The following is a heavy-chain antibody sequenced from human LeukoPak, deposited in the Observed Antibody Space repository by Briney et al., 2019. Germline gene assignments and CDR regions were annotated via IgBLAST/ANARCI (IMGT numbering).Heavy chain of an antibody. Sequence: SETLSLTCTVSGGSISNTDYYWGWIRQSPGKGLEWIGNIYYRGSTYYNPSLKSRVTISVDTSKNQFSLKLSSVTAADTAVYYCARDRTYDSSGYYPFDIWGQGTMVTVSS. D-gene: IGHD3-22*01. J-gene: IGHJ3*02. CDR1: GGSISNTDYY. CDR3: ARDRTYDSSGYYPFDI. V-gene: IGHV4-39*07. CDR2: IYYRGST.